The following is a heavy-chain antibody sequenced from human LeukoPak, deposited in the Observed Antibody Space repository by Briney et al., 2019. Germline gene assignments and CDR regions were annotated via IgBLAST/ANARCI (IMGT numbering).Heavy chain of an antibody. D-gene: IGHD3-22*01. Sequence: SETLSLTCAVYGGSFSGYYWSWIRQPPGKGLEWIGEINHSGSTNYNPSLKSRVTISVDTSKNQFSLKLSSVTAADTAVCYCARGLYYYDSRGTKVFDYWGQGTLVTVSS. V-gene: IGHV4-34*01. CDR3: ARGLYYYDSRGTKVFDY. CDR1: GGSFSGYY. CDR2: INHSGST. J-gene: IGHJ4*02.